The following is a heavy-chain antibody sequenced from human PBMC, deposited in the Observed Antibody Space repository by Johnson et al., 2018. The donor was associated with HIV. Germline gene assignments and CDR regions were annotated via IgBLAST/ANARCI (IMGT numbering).Heavy chain of an antibody. CDR1: GFTFSSYG. CDR2: ISYDGSNK. CDR3: AKLQHSYGYAAFDI. V-gene: IGHV3-30*18. D-gene: IGHD5-18*01. J-gene: IGHJ3*02. Sequence: VQVVESGGGVVQPGRSLRLSCAASGFTFSSYGMHCVRQAPGKGLEWVSFISYDGSNKYYADSVRGRFTISRDNSKNTLYLQMNSLRAEDTAVYYCAKLQHSYGYAAFDIWGQGTMVTVSS.